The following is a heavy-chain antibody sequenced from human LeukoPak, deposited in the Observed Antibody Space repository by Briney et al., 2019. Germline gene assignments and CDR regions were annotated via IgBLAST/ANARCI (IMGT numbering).Heavy chain of an antibody. CDR3: ARDMYYYDSSGYYTSHDY. CDR2: ISAYNGNT. D-gene: IGHD3-22*01. Sequence: GASVKVSCKASGYTFTSYGISWVRQAPGQGLEGMGWISAYNGNTNYAQKLQGRVTMTTDTSTSTAYMELRSLRSDDTAVYYCARDMYYYDSSGYYTSHDYWGQGTLVTVSS. V-gene: IGHV1-18*01. J-gene: IGHJ4*02. CDR1: GYTFTSYG.